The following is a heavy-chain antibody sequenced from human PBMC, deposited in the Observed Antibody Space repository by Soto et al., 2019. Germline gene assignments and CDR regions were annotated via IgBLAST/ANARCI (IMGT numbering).Heavy chain of an antibody. CDR2: INHSGST. D-gene: IGHD3-10*01. CDR3: ARTRDYYGSGSYYRTYYYYYGMDV. Sequence: SETLSLTCAVYGGSFSGYYWSWIRQPPGKGLEWIGEINHSGSTNYNPSLKSRVTISVDTSKNQFSLKLSSVTAADTAVYYCARTRDYYGSGSYYRTYYYYYGMDVWGQGTTVTVSS. J-gene: IGHJ6*02. CDR1: GGSFSGYY. V-gene: IGHV4-34*01.